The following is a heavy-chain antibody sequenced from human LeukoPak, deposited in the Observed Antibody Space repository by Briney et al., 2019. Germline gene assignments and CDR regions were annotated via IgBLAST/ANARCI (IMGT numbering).Heavy chain of an antibody. CDR3: ARDQTYYDSSGYSLYAFDI. J-gene: IGHJ3*02. Sequence: PSETLSLTCTVSGGSISSYYWSWIRQPAGKGLEWIGRIYTSGSTNYNPSLTSRVTMSVGTSKNQFSLKLSSVTAADTAVYYCARDQTYYDSSGYSLYAFDIWGQGTMVTVSS. V-gene: IGHV4-4*07. CDR1: GGSISSYY. D-gene: IGHD3-22*01. CDR2: IYTSGST.